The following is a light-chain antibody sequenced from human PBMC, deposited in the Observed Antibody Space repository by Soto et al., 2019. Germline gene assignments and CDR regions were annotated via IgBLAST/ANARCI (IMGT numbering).Light chain of an antibody. J-gene: IGKJ5*01. CDR2: ETS. CDR1: HDISTH. CDR3: QQYDNVGIT. Sequence: QMTQSPSSLSASVGDRVTITCRASHDISTHLNWYQQMPGKAPKLLIYETSNVQTGVPSRFSGRGSGTDFVFTISSLQPEDIGTYYCQQYDNVGITFGQGTRLEIK. V-gene: IGKV1-33*01.